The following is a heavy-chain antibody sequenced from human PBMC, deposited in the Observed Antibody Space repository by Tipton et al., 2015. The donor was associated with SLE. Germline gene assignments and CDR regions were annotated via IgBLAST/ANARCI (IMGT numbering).Heavy chain of an antibody. CDR2: INHSGST. D-gene: IGHD2-2*01. CDR3: ARGRYCSSTNCSYYFDY. V-gene: IGHV4-34*01. J-gene: IGHJ4*02. CDR1: GGSFSGYY. Sequence: TLSLTCAVYGGSFSGYYWSWIRQPPGKGLEWIGEINHSGSTNYNPSLKSRVTISIDTSKNQFSLKVSSVTAADTAVYYCARGRYCSSTNCSYYFDYWGQGTLVTVSS.